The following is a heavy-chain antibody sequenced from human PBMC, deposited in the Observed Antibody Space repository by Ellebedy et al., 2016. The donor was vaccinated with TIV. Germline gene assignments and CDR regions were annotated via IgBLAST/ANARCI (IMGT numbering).Heavy chain of an antibody. Sequence: ASVKVSCXASGYTFTYYYMHWVRQAPGQGLEWMGWINPNSGNTHYAQNLQGRVTMTTDTSTSTAYMELSRLRSDDTAVYYCARDHCTSAGCYEYYYYGMDVWGQGTTVTVSS. CDR3: ARDHCTSAGCYEYYYYGMDV. J-gene: IGHJ6*02. CDR1: GYTFTYYY. V-gene: IGHV1-2*02. D-gene: IGHD2-2*01. CDR2: INPNSGNT.